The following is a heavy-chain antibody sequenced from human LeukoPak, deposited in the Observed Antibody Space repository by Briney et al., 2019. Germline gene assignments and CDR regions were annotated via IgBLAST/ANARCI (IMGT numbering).Heavy chain of an antibody. D-gene: IGHD1-26*01. J-gene: IGHJ4*02. Sequence: GGSLRLSCAASGFTFSSYSMNWVRQAPGKGLEWVSYISSSSNTIYYADSVKGRFTISRDNAKNSLYLQMNSLRAEDTAVYYCARVSRPFGDGSYDFDYWGQGTLVTVSS. CDR2: ISSSSNTI. CDR1: GFTFSSYS. V-gene: IGHV3-48*04. CDR3: ARVSRPFGDGSYDFDY.